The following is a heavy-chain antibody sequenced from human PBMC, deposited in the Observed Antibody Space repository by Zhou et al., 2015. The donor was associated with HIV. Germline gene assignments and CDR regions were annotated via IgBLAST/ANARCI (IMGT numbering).Heavy chain of an antibody. CDR2: IIPMYEIT. CDR3: ARERGGATRPGWRYFDL. Sequence: QVQLVQSGTEVKKPGSSVKVSCKASRGTFSDSEISWVRQAPGQGLQWMGKIIPMYEITDYAQEFRGRLTITADRSTSTAYMDLHSLTSDDTAVYYCARERGGATRPGWRYFDLWGRGTLLSVSS. V-gene: IGHV1-69*09. D-gene: IGHD1-26*01. J-gene: IGHJ2*01. CDR1: RGTFSDSE.